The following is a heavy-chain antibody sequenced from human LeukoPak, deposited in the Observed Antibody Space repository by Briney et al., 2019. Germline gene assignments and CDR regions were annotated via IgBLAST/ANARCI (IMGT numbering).Heavy chain of an antibody. V-gene: IGHV1-2*06. D-gene: IGHD2-2*01. CDR1: GYTFTGYY. Sequence: ASVKVSCKASGYTFTGYYMHWVRQALGQGLEWMGRINPNSGGTNYAQKFQGRVTMTRDTSISTAYMELSRLRSDDTAVYYCAREGCSSTSCYGPHYYYYYYMDVWGKGTTVTVSS. J-gene: IGHJ6*03. CDR3: AREGCSSTSCYGPHYYYYYYMDV. CDR2: INPNSGGT.